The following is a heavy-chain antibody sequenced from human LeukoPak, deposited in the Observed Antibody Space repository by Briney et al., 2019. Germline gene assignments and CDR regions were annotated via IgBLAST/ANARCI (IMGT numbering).Heavy chain of an antibody. D-gene: IGHD1-14*01. CDR2: IYPGDSDT. V-gene: IGHV5-51*01. Sequence: GESLKISCKGSGFSFPSFWIAWVRQMPGKGLGWMGIIYPGDSDTRYSPSFQGLVTMSADESISTAYLQWNSLMASDTAMYYCARLKDHTIDYWGQGTLVTVSS. CDR3: ARLKDHTIDY. J-gene: IGHJ4*02. CDR1: GFSFPSFW.